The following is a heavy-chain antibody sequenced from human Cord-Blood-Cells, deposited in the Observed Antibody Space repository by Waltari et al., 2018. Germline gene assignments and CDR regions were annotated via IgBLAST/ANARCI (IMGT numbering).Heavy chain of an antibody. J-gene: IGHJ3*02. CDR3: ATDHGLGMGNDAFDI. Sequence: QVQLVQSGAEVKKPGASVKVSCKVSGYTLTELSMHWVRQAPGKGLEWMGGFGPEEGETIYAQKFQGRVTMTEDTSTDTAYMELSSLRSEDTAVYYCATDHGLGMGNDAFDIWGQGTMVTVSS. CDR2: FGPEEGET. CDR1: GYTLTELS. V-gene: IGHV1-24*01. D-gene: IGHD7-27*01.